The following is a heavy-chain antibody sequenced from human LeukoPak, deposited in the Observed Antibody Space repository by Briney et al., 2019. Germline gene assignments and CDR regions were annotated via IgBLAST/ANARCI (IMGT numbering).Heavy chain of an antibody. D-gene: IGHD2-21*02. CDR3: ARAIGYCGGDCYSFDY. V-gene: IGHV1-2*02. Sequence: ASVKVSCKASGYTFTGYYMHWVRQAPGQGLEWMGWINPNSGGTNYAQKLQGRVTMTRDTSISTAYMELSRLRSDDTAVYYCARAIGYCGGDCYSFDYWGQGTLVTVSS. CDR2: INPNSGGT. J-gene: IGHJ4*02. CDR1: GYTFTGYY.